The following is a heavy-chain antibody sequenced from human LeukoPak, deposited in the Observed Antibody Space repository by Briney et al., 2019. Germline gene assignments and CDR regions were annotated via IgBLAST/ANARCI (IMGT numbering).Heavy chain of an antibody. V-gene: IGHV4-31*03. D-gene: IGHD4-17*01. Sequence: SETLSLTCTVSGGSISSGGYYWSWIRQHPGKGLEWIGYIYYSGSTYYNPSLKSRVTISVDTSKNQFSLKLSSVTAADTAVYYCARFGMTTVTAEDDWGQGTLVTVSS. CDR2: IYYSGST. J-gene: IGHJ4*02. CDR1: GGSISSGGYY. CDR3: ARFGMTTVTAEDD.